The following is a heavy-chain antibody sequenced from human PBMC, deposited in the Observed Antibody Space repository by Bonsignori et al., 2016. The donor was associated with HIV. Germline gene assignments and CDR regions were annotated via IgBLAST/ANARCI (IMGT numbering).Heavy chain of an antibody. Sequence: SETLSLTCAVYGGSFSGYYWSWIRQPPGKGLEWIGEINHSGSTNYNPSLKSRVTISVDTSKNQFSLKLSSVTAADTAVYYCARGVLSGWQRRGRGDAFDIWGQGTMVTVSS. D-gene: IGHD6-19*01. V-gene: IGHV4-34*01. CDR1: GGSFSGYY. CDR2: INHSGST. J-gene: IGHJ3*02. CDR3: ARGVLSGWQRRGRGDAFDI.